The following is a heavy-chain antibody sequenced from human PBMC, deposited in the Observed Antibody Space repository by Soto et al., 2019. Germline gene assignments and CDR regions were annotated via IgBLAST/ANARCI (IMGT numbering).Heavy chain of an antibody. Sequence: ASVKVSCKASGYTFTSYAMHWVRQAPGQRLEWMGWISAGNGNTKYSQKFQGRVTITRDTSASTAYMELSSLRSEDTAVYYCASFITMVRGVTPDAFDIWGQGTMVTVSS. V-gene: IGHV1-3*01. CDR3: ASFITMVRGVTPDAFDI. J-gene: IGHJ3*02. CDR2: ISAGNGNT. CDR1: GYTFTSYA. D-gene: IGHD3-10*01.